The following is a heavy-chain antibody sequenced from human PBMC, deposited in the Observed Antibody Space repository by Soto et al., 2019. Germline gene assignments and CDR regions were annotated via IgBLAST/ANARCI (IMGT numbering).Heavy chain of an antibody. D-gene: IGHD3-22*01. CDR1: GYTFTTYH. J-gene: IGHJ6*02. V-gene: IGHV1-46*01. Sequence: ASVKVSCKASGYTFTTYHIHWVRQAPGQGLEWMGINNPNGGSTNYVQKFQGRVTMTSDTSTSTVYMELSSLRSEDTAVYYCARERPYYYDSSGSLDVWGQGTTVTASS. CDR3: ARERPYYYDSSGSLDV. CDR2: NNPNGGST.